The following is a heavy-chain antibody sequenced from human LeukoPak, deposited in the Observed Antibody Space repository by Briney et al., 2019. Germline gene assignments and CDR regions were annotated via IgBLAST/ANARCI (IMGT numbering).Heavy chain of an antibody. J-gene: IGHJ4*02. CDR1: GFTFSSYS. V-gene: IGHV3-23*01. CDR2: ISGSGGST. Sequence: GGSLRLSCAASGFTFSSYSMNWVRQAPGKGLEWVSAISGSGGSTYYADSVKGRFTISRDNSKNTLYLQMNSLRAEDTAVYYCAKEITPGIAVAGPWYWGQGTLVTVSS. D-gene: IGHD6-19*01. CDR3: AKEITPGIAVAGPWY.